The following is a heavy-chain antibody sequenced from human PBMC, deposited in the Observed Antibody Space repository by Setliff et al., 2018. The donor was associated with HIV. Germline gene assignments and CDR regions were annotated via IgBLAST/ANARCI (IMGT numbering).Heavy chain of an antibody. CDR2: ISPQNGKT. CDR1: GYDFRRYG. CDR3: ARDYWNDNAFDI. J-gene: IGHJ3*02. D-gene: IGHD1-1*01. Sequence: VASVKVSCKTSGYDFRRYGIAWVRQVPGHGLEWMGWISPQNGKTKYAQRFQGRVTMTRDTSISTAYMELSRLRSDDTAVYYCARDYWNDNAFDIWGQGTLVTVSS. V-gene: IGHV1-18*01.